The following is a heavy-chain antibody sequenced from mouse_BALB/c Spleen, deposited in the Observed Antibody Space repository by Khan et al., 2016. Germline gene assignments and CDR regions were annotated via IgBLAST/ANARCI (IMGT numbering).Heavy chain of an antibody. Sequence: EVELVESGGGLVKPGGSLKLSCAASGFTFSDYYMYWVRQTPEKRLEWVATISDGGSYTYYPDSVKGRFTISRDNAKNNLYLQMSSPKSEDTAMYYCARDDRWFAYWGQGTLVTVSA. J-gene: IGHJ3*01. CDR3: ARDDRWFAY. V-gene: IGHV5-4*02. CDR2: ISDGGSYT. CDR1: GFTFSDYY. D-gene: IGHD2-14*01.